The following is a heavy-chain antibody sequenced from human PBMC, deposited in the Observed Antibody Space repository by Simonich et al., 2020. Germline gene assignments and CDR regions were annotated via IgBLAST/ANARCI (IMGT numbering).Heavy chain of an antibody. Sequence: QVQLQESGPGLVKPSETLSLTCTVSGGSISSYYWSWIRQPPGKGLELIGYIYYSGSTNYNPSLKRRVTISVDTSKNQFSLKLSSVTAADTAVYYCARHDRWLQFYFDYWGQGTLVTVSS. CDR1: GGSISSYY. D-gene: IGHD5-12*01. CDR3: ARHDRWLQFYFDY. J-gene: IGHJ4*02. CDR2: IYYSGST. V-gene: IGHV4-59*08.